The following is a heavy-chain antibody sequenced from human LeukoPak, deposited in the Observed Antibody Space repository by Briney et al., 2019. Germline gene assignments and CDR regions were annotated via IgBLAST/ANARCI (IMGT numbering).Heavy chain of an antibody. CDR2: IIPIFGTA. Sequence: ASVKVSCKASGGTFSSYAISWVRQAPGQGLEWMGRIIPIFGTANYAQKFQGRVTITADKSTSTAYMELSSLRSEDTAVYYCATPSGGSRRYFDYWGQGTLVTVSS. J-gene: IGHJ4*02. V-gene: IGHV1-69*06. CDR3: ATPSGGSRRYFDY. D-gene: IGHD3-16*01. CDR1: GGTFSSYA.